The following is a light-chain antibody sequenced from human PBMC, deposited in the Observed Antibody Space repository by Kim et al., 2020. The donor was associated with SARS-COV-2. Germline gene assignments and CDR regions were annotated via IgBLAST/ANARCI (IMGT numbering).Light chain of an antibody. Sequence: SAAAGDRVTITCRASQSISSWLAWYQQKPGKAPKLLIYEASSLASGVPARFSGSGSGTEFTLTISSLQPDDFAAYYCQQHNSYSYSFGQGTKLEI. V-gene: IGKV1-5*03. J-gene: IGKJ2*03. CDR1: QSISSW. CDR3: QQHNSYSYS. CDR2: EAS.